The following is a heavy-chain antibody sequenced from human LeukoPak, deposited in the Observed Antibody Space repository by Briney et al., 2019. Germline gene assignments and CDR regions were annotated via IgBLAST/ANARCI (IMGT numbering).Heavy chain of an antibody. D-gene: IGHD3-16*02. CDR2: IDHSGST. J-gene: IGHJ4*02. CDR1: LGFNSSHY. CDR3: AAGPYRWYYFDY. Sequence: SETLSLTCIVTLGFNSSHYWSCIWQPPGKGLEWIGYIDHSGSTNYNPSLKRRVTISIDTSKNQLSLKLSSVTAADTAVYYCAAGPYRWYYFDYWGQGTLVTVSS. V-gene: IGHV4-59*08.